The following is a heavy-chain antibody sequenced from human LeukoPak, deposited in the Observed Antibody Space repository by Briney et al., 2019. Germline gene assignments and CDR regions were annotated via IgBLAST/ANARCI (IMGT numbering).Heavy chain of an antibody. V-gene: IGHV1-18*04. J-gene: IGHJ4*02. D-gene: IGHD2-15*01. CDR1: GYTFTGYY. Sequence: ASVKVSCKASGYTFTGYYMHWVRQAPGQGLEWMGWISAYNGNTNYAQKLQGRVTMTTDTSTSTAYMELRSLRSDDTAVYYCAREAGGGSYYFDPWGQGTLVTVSS. CDR2: ISAYNGNT. CDR3: AREAGGGSYYFDP.